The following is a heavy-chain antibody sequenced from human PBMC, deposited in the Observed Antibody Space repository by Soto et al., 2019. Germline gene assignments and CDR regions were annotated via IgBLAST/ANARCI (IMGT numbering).Heavy chain of an antibody. V-gene: IGHV4-39*01. CDR2: IYYSGST. D-gene: IGHD2-2*01. Sequence: EPLALSCPGSGGPSGSSPYYWAWIRQLTGKGLEWIGSIYYSGSTHYNPSLKSRVTMSVDTSTNQFSLKLNSVTAADTAVYYCTRLHGYCISSSCHGHYAMDVWGQGTTVS. J-gene: IGHJ6*02. CDR3: TRLHGYCISSSCHGHYAMDV. CDR1: GGPSGSSPYY.